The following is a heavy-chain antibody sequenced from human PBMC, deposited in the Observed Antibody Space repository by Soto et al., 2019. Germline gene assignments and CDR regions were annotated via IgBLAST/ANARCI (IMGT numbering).Heavy chain of an antibody. CDR2: IYSGGTT. Sequence: EVNLVETGGGLIQPGGSLRLSCAASGFTVSSHYMNWVRQAPGKGLEWVSVIYSGGTTYYADSVKGRLTISRDNSKNTLYLQMNSLRAEDTAVYYCARGGSYFDYWGQGTLVTVSS. CDR3: ARGGSYFDY. J-gene: IGHJ4*02. CDR1: GFTVSSHY. V-gene: IGHV3-53*02. D-gene: IGHD3-16*01.